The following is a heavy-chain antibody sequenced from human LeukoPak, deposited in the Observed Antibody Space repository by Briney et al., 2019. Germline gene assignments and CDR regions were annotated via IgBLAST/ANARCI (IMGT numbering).Heavy chain of an antibody. CDR2: INHSGST. CDR1: AGSFSGYY. Sequence: AETLSLTCAVYAGSFSGYYWSWIRQPPGKGLEWIGEINHSGSTNYNPSLKSRVTISVDTSKNQFSLKLSSVTAADTAVYYCARATTRWLAKYYFDYWGQGTLVTVSS. D-gene: IGHD6-19*01. J-gene: IGHJ4*02. V-gene: IGHV4-34*01. CDR3: ARATTRWLAKYYFDY.